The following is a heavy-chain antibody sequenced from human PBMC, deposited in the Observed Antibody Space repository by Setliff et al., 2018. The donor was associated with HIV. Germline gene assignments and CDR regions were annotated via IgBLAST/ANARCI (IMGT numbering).Heavy chain of an antibody. V-gene: IGHV1-8*02. J-gene: IGHJ6*03. CDR2: MNPDSRNT. CDR1: EYTLTGEY. Sequence: ASVKVSCKASEYTLTGEYFHWVRQAPGQGLEWMGWMNPDSRNTGYAQRFEGRVTLTWDTSISTAYLELNHLKSDDTAVYYCARARTDYYDRRRRSHYYIDVWARGATVTVSS. D-gene: IGHD3-22*01. CDR3: ARARTDYYDRRRRSHYYIDV.